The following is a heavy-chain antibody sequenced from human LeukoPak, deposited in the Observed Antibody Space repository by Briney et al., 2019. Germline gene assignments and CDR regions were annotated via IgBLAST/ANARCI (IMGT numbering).Heavy chain of an antibody. D-gene: IGHD3-10*01. CDR1: GGSISSYY. J-gene: IGHJ6*03. CDR3: ARGDLNYYGSGSYLDYYMDV. V-gene: IGHV4-59*01. Sequence: SETLSLTCTVSGGSISSYYWSWIRQPPGKGLEWIGYIYYSGSTNYNPSLKSRVTISVDTSKNQFSLKLSSVTAADTAVYYCARGDLNYYGSGSYLDYYMDVWGKGTTITISS. CDR2: IYYSGST.